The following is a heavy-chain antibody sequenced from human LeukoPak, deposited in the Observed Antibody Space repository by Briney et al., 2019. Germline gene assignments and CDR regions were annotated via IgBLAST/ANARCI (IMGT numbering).Heavy chain of an antibody. V-gene: IGHV4-4*07. D-gene: IGHD3-3*02. Sequence: PSETLSLTCTVSGGSISSYYWSWIRQPAGKGLEWIGRIYTSGSTNYNPSLKSRLTMSLDTSRKHFSLVLSSVTAADTATYYCARLGGAFFKGGMDVWGQGTTVTVSS. CDR3: ARLGGAFFKGGMDV. CDR1: GGSISSYY. CDR2: IYTSGST. J-gene: IGHJ6*02.